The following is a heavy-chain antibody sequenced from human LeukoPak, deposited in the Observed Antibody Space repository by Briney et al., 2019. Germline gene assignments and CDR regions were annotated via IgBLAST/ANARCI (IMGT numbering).Heavy chain of an antibody. V-gene: IGHV4-31*03. J-gene: IGHJ4*02. CDR3: ARYYYGSGSYFDY. D-gene: IGHD3-10*01. CDR1: GGSISSGGYY. Sequence: SETLSLTCTVSGGSISSGGYYWSWIRQHPGRGLEWIGYIYYSGSTYYNPSLKSRVTMSVDTSKNQFSLKLSSVTAADTAVYYCARYYYGSGSYFDYWGQGTLVTVSS. CDR2: IYYSGST.